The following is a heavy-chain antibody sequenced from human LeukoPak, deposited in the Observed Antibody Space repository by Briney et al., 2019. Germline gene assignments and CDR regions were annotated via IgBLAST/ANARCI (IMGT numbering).Heavy chain of an antibody. CDR2: IRYDGSNK. Sequence: PGGSLRLSCAAPGFTFSSYGMHWVRQAPGKGLEWVAFIRYDGSNKYYADSVKGRFTISRDNSKNTLYLQMNSLRAEDTAVYYCAKGEWFGELSFDYWGQGTLVTVSS. CDR1: GFTFSSYG. CDR3: AKGEWFGELSFDY. V-gene: IGHV3-30*02. D-gene: IGHD3-10*01. J-gene: IGHJ4*02.